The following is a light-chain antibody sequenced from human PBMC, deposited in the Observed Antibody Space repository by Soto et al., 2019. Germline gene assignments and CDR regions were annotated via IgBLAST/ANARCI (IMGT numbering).Light chain of an antibody. J-gene: IGKJ1*01. CDR2: KAP. CDR3: QHYNSYSEA. V-gene: IGKV1-5*03. CDR1: QGISSY. Sequence: DIQMTQSPSTLSASVGDRVTITCRASQGISSYLAWYQQKPGKAPKLLIYKAPTLKSGVPSRFSGSGSGTEFTLTISSLQPDDFATYYCQHYNSYSEAFGQGTKVDIK.